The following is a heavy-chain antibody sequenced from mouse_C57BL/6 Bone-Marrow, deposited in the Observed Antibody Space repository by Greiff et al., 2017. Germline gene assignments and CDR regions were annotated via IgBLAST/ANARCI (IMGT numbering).Heavy chain of an antibody. CDR2: IDPSDSYT. D-gene: IGHD2-2*01. V-gene: IGHV1-69*01. J-gene: IGHJ3*01. CDR1: GYTFTSYW. Sequence: VQLQQPGAELVMPGASVKLSCKASGYTFTSYWMHWVKQRPGQGLEWIGEIDPSDSYTNYNQKFKGKSTLTVDKSSSTAYMQLSSLTSEDSAVDYCARGGWLRCAYWGQGTLVTVSA. CDR3: ARGGWLRCAY.